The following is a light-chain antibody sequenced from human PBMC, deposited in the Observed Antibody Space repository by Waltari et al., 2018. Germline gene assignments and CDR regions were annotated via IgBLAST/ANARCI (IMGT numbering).Light chain of an antibody. CDR1: SSDVGPFNY. CDR2: EVA. V-gene: IGLV2-8*01. Sequence: QSALTQPPSASGSLGQSVTISCTGVSSDVGPFNYVSWYQHHPGEPPRLILYEVARRPSGVPNRFSGSRSGNTASLIVSGLQADDEADYYCSSYTGDYSPVRFGGGTTLTVL. CDR3: SSYTGDYSPVR. J-gene: IGLJ2*01.